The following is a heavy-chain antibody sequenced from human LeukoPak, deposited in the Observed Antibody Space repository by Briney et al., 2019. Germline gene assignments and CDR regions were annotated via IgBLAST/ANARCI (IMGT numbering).Heavy chain of an antibody. V-gene: IGHV3-53*01. CDR3: ARVYSSSYSDY. Sequence: PGGSLRLSCAASGFTVSSNYMSWVRQAPGKGLEWVSVIYSGGSTYYADSVKGRFTISRDNSKNTLYLQMNSLRAEHTAVYYCARVYSSSYSDYWGQGTLVTVSS. CDR1: GFTVSSNY. J-gene: IGHJ4*02. CDR2: IYSGGST. D-gene: IGHD6-13*01.